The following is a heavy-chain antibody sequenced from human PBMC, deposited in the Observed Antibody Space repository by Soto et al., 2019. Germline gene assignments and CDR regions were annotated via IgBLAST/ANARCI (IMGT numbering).Heavy chain of an antibody. CDR1: GFTFSSYA. CDR2: ISYDGSNK. CDR3: ASKWELLTDWFDP. D-gene: IGHD1-26*01. J-gene: IGHJ5*02. Sequence: PGGSLRLSCAASGFTFSSYAMHWVRQAPGKGLEWVAVISYDGSNKYYADSVKGRFTISGDNSKNTLYLQMNSLRAEDTAVYYCASKWELLTDWFDPWGQGTLVTVSS. V-gene: IGHV3-30-3*01.